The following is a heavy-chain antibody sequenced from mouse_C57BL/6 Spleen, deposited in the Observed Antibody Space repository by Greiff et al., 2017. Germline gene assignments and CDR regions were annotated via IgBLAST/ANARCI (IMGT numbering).Heavy chain of an antibody. Sequence: VKLMESGPGLVQPSQRLSITCTVSGFSLTSYGVHWVRQSPGKGLEWLGVIWSGGSTDYNAAFISRLSISKDNSKSQVFFKMNSLQADDTAIYYCARNEGGYLAWFAYWGQGTLVTVSA. CDR1: GFSLTSYG. D-gene: IGHD2-2*01. CDR2: IWSGGST. CDR3: ARNEGGYLAWFAY. V-gene: IGHV2-2*01. J-gene: IGHJ3*01.